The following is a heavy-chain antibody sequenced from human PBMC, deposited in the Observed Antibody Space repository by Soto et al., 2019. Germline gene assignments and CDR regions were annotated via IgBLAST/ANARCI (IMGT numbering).Heavy chain of an antibody. CDR3: ERDVVYERSGYSGSYFAP. Sequence: ASVKVSCKTSGYXFTXYFIDWVRQAPGQGLEWMGMVNPTYGSTNYAQKFQGRVTMNRDTSTSTVYMELSSLRSEDTAVYYCERDVVYERSGYSGSYFAPWGRGTLVPVSS. J-gene: IGHJ5*02. D-gene: IGHD3-22*01. V-gene: IGHV1-46*01. CDR2: VNPTYGST. CDR1: GYXFTXYF.